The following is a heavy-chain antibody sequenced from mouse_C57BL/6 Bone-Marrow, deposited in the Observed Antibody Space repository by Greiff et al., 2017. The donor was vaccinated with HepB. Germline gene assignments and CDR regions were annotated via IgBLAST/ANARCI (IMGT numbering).Heavy chain of an antibody. CDR2: IDPETGGT. J-gene: IGHJ2*01. CDR3: TRWIDDYYFDY. Sequence: QVQLQQSGAELVRPGASVTLSCKASGYTFTDYEIHWVKQTPVHGLEWIGAIDPETGGTAYNQKFKGKAILTADKSSSTAYMELRSLTSEDSAVYYWTRWIDDYYFDYWGQGTTLTVSS. CDR1: GYTFTDYE. D-gene: IGHD2-4*01. V-gene: IGHV1-15*01.